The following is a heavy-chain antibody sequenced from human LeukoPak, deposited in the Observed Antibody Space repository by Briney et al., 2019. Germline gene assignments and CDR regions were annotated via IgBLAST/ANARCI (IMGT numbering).Heavy chain of an antibody. D-gene: IGHD3-22*01. V-gene: IGHV3-23*01. CDR2: ITSSGAAT. CDR3: AKDRPNYYGSNGHYYKLNGDC. Sequence: GGSLRLSCAASGFTFSSYAMSWVRQAPGKGLEWVSSITSSGAATYYADSVKGRFTTSRDNSDNTLYLQMNSLRAEDTAVYYCAKDRPNYYGSNGHYYKLNGDCWGQGTLVTVSS. CDR1: GFTFSSYA. J-gene: IGHJ4*02.